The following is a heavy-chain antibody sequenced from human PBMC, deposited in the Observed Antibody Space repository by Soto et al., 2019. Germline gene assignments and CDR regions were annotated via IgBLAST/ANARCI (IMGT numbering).Heavy chain of an antibody. CDR2: ISSSSSYI. CDR3: ARHHGLSSYAFDI. J-gene: IGHJ3*02. D-gene: IGHD2-15*01. V-gene: IGHV3-21*01. Sequence: EVQLVESGGGLVKPGGSLRLSCAASGFTFSRYSMNWVRQAPGKGLEWVSSISSSSSYIYYADSVKGRFTISRDNAKNSLYLQTNSLRAEDTAVYYCARHHGLSSYAFDIWGQGTMVTASS. CDR1: GFTFSRYS.